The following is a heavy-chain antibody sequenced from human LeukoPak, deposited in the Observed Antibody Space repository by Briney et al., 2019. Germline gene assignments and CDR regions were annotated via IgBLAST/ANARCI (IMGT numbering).Heavy chain of an antibody. CDR3: ARVHSGLFDY. D-gene: IGHD5-12*01. Sequence: GGSLRLSCAAPGFTFSSYSMNWVRQAPGKGLEWVSSITSSSTYIYYAESVKGRFTISRDNAKNSLYLQMNSLRAEDTAVYYCARVHSGLFDYWGQGTLVTVSS. J-gene: IGHJ4*02. V-gene: IGHV3-21*01. CDR1: GFTFSSYS. CDR2: ITSSSTYI.